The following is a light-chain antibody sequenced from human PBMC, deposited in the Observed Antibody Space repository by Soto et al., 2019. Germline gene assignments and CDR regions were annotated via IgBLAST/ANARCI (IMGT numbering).Light chain of an antibody. J-gene: IGKJ3*01. CDR1: QRLVYSDGNTY. V-gene: IGKV2-30*01. Sequence: DVVMPQSPLSLPVTLGQPASIFCRSSQRLVYSDGNTYLNWFQQRAGQSPRRLIDKVSNRDSGAPDRVGGSRSGADFTLQISRVEAEYVGVYYCLQGTRWPRTFGPGTKVD. CDR2: KVS. CDR3: LQGTRWPRT.